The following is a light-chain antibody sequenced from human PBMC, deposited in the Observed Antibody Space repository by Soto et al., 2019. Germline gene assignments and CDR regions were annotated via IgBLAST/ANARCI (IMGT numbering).Light chain of an antibody. Sequence: VMTQSPATLSVSAWERATLSCRASQTVSSNLAWYQQKPGQSPRLLIYGTSTRATGVPARFSGSGSGTDFTLTISSRQPDDFATYYCQQANRFPRTFGQGTKVDIK. CDR3: QQANRFPRT. CDR2: GTS. J-gene: IGKJ1*01. CDR1: QTVSSN. V-gene: IGKV3-15*01.